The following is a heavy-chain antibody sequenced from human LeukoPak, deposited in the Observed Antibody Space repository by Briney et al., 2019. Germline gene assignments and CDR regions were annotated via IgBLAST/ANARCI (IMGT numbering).Heavy chain of an antibody. Sequence: PGRSLRLSCAASGFTFSSYAMHWVRQAPGKGLEWVAVISYDGSNKYYADSVKGRFTISRDNSKNTLYLQMNSLRAEDTAVYYCARAYSSSCRQGFRHWGQGTLVTVSS. CDR3: ARAYSSSCRQGFRH. CDR2: ISYDGSNK. J-gene: IGHJ1*01. D-gene: IGHD6-13*01. V-gene: IGHV3-30-3*01. CDR1: GFTFSSYA.